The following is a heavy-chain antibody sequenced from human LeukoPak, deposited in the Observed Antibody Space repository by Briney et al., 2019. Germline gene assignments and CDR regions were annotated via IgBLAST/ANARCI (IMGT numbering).Heavy chain of an antibody. Sequence: GGSLRLSCAASGFTSSSYGMHWVRQAPGKGLEWVALIWYDGSDKYYADSVKGRFTISRDNSKNTLYLQVNSLRAEDTAVYFCARSGSGSYYGTFDYWGQGTLVTVSS. CDR3: ARSGSGSYYGTFDY. J-gene: IGHJ4*02. D-gene: IGHD1-26*01. CDR1: GFTSSSYG. CDR2: IWYDGSDK. V-gene: IGHV3-33*01.